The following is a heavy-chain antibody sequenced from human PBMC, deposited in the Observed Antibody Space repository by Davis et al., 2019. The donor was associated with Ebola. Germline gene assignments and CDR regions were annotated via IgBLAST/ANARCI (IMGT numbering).Heavy chain of an antibody. D-gene: IGHD1-26*01. CDR2: ISPNTGGT. J-gene: IGHJ4*02. CDR1: GYTFTVYY. CDR3: ARLGSAPFDY. V-gene: IGHV1-2*02. Sequence: ASVKVSCKASGYTFTVYYMHWVRRAPGQGLEWMGWISPNTGGTIYAQKFQDRVTMTRDTSISTAYMELSRLRSDDTAVYYCARLGSAPFDYWGQGTLVTVSS.